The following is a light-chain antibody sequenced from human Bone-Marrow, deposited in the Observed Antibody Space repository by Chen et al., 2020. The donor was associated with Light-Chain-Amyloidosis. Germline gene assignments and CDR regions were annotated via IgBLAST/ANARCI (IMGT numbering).Light chain of an antibody. Sequence: DIQMTQSPSTLSASVGDRVTITCRASQSINSWLAWYQQKPGKAPKLLIYDASRLESGVPPRFSGSGSGTEYTLTITGLQPDDFATYYCHLYNSYSMYTFGQGTKLEIK. CDR3: HLYNSYSMYT. J-gene: IGKJ2*01. CDR1: QSINSW. CDR2: DAS. V-gene: IGKV1-5*01.